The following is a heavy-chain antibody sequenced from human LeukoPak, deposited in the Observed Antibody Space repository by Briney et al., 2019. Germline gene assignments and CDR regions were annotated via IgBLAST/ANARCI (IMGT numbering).Heavy chain of an antibody. CDR1: GYTFTSYD. CDR2: MNPNSGNT. CDR3: ARGPAFLENYYGSGSYYFP. J-gene: IGHJ3*01. D-gene: IGHD3-10*01. V-gene: IGHV1-8*01. Sequence: ASVKVSCKASGYTFTSYDINWVRQATGQGLEWMGWMNPNSGNTGYAQKFQGRVTMTRNTSISTAYMELGSLRSEDTAVYYCARGPAFLENYYGSGSYYFPWGQGTMVTVSS.